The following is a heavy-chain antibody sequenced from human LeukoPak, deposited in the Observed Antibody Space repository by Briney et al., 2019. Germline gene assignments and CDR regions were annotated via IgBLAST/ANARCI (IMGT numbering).Heavy chain of an antibody. D-gene: IGHD2-2*01. J-gene: IGHJ6*02. CDR1: GFTFSSYA. CDR2: ISGSGGST. Sequence: PGGSLRLSCAASGFTFSSYAMSWVRQAPGKGLEWVSAISGSGGSTYYADSVKGRFTISRDNSKNTLYLQMNSLRAEDTAVYYCAARGPGSSTSGGPYYYYYYGMDAWGQGTTVTVSS. CDR3: AARGPGSSTSGGPYYYYYYGMDA. V-gene: IGHV3-23*01.